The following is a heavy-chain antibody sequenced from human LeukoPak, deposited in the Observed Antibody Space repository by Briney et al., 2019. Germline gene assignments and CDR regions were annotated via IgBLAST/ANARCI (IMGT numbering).Heavy chain of an antibody. J-gene: IGHJ4*02. D-gene: IGHD3-22*01. Sequence: HPGGSLRLSCAASGFTFDDYAMHWVRQAPGKGLEWVSGISWNSGSIGYADSVKGRFTISRDNAKNSLYLQMNSLRAEDTALYYCAKDKDYDSSGYLGYWGQGTLVTVSS. CDR3: AKDKDYDSSGYLGY. V-gene: IGHV3-9*01. CDR2: ISWNSGSI. CDR1: GFTFDDYA.